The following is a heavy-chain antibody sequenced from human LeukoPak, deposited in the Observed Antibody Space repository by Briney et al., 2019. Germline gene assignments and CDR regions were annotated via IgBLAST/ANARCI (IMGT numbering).Heavy chain of an antibody. Sequence: GGSLRLSCAASGFTFDDYAMHWVRQAPGQGLEWVSSISSSSTYIYYADSVKGRFTISRDNAKNSLYLQMNSLRAEDTAVFYCARTNIAAAGTDYWGQGTLVTVSS. CDR3: ARTNIAAAGTDY. CDR2: ISSSSTYI. J-gene: IGHJ4*02. D-gene: IGHD6-13*01. V-gene: IGHV3-21*01. CDR1: GFTFDDYA.